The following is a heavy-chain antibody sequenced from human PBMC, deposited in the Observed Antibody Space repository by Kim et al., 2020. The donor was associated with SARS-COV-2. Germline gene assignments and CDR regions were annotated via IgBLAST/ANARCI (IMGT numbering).Heavy chain of an antibody. CDR3: ARAPMITFGGLRYYYYYYGMDV. V-gene: IGHV1-8*01. CDR2: MNPNSGNT. CDR1: GYTFTSYD. Sequence: ASVKVSCKASGYTFTSYDINWVRQATGQGLEWMGWMNPNSGNTGYAQKFQGRVTMTRNTSISTAYMELSSLRSEDTAVYYCARAPMITFGGLRYYYYYYGMDVWGQGTTVTVSS. D-gene: IGHD3-16*01. J-gene: IGHJ6*02.